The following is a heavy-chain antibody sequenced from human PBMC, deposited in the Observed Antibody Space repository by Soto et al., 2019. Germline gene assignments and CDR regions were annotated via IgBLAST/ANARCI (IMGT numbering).Heavy chain of an antibody. D-gene: IGHD3-22*01. CDR3: AIRASYYDSSGYFDY. CDR2: INSDGSST. Sequence: PGGSLRLSCASSGFTFSNYWMHCVRQAPGKGLVWVSRINSDGSSTSYADSVKGRFTISRDNAKNTLYLQMNSLRAEDTAVYYCAIRASYYDSSGYFDYWGQGT. V-gene: IGHV3-74*01. J-gene: IGHJ4*02. CDR1: GFTFSNYW.